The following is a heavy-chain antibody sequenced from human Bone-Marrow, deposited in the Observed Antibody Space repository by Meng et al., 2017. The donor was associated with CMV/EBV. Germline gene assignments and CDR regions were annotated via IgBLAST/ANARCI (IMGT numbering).Heavy chain of an antibody. V-gene: IGHV4-38-2*02. Sequence: SEILSLTCTVSGYSVSSAYYWGWIRQPPGKGLEWIGSIYHSGSTYYNSSLKSRVTISIDTSKNQFSLKLSSVTAADTAVYYCARKGFPDETSYYYYGMDVWGQGTTVTVSS. J-gene: IGHJ6*02. CDR2: IYHSGST. CDR1: GYSVSSAYY. D-gene: IGHD1-14*01. CDR3: ARKGFPDETSYYYYGMDV.